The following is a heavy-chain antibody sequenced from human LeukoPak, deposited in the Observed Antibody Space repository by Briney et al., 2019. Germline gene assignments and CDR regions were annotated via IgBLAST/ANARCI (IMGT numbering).Heavy chain of an antibody. Sequence: GGSLRLSCTGSGFTFGDYVLSWVRQAPGEGLEWVGFIRTRSGGGTAEHAASVKGRISISRDDSKSIAYLQINSLKTEDTAVYYCSRGFAAMWGPGTMVTVSS. J-gene: IGHJ3*02. D-gene: IGHD3-3*01. CDR3: SRGFAAM. V-gene: IGHV3-49*04. CDR2: IRTRSGGGTA. CDR1: GFTFGDYV.